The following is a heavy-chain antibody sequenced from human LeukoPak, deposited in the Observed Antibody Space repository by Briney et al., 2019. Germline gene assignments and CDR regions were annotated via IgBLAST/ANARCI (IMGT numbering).Heavy chain of an antibody. Sequence: GGSLRLSCAASGFTFSSYGMHWVRQAPGKGLEWVAVIWYDGSNKYYADSVKGRFTISRDNSKNTLYLQMNSLRAEDTAVYYCARANDILTGYYGPLDYWGQGTLVTVSS. V-gene: IGHV3-33*01. CDR2: IWYDGSNK. J-gene: IGHJ4*02. CDR1: GFTFSSYG. CDR3: ARANDILTGYYGPLDY. D-gene: IGHD3-9*01.